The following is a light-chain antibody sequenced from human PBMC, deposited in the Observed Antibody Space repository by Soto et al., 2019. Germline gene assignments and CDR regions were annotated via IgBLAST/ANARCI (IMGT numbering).Light chain of an antibody. J-gene: IGKJ1*01. CDR1: QSISSW. CDR3: QQYNSYSET. V-gene: IGKV1-5*01. Sequence: DIRSTQSPSTLPSWLLGRVRITCRASQSISSWLAWYQQKPGKAPKLLIYDASSLESGVPSRFSGSGSGTEFTLTISSLQPHDFATYYCQQYNSYSETFGQGTKVDI. CDR2: DAS.